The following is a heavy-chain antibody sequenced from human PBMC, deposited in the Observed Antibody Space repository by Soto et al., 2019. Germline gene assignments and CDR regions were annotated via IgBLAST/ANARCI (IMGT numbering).Heavy chain of an antibody. D-gene: IGHD6-19*01. J-gene: IGHJ4*02. V-gene: IGHV3-30*18. CDR1: GFTFSSYG. CDR2: ISYDGSNK. CDR3: AKDDTSSGWHDY. Sequence: GGSLKLSCAASGFTFSSYGMHWVRQAPGKGLEWVAVISYDGSNKYYADSVKGRFTISRDNSKNTLYLQMNSLRAEDTAVYYCAKDDTSSGWHDYWGQGTLVTVSS.